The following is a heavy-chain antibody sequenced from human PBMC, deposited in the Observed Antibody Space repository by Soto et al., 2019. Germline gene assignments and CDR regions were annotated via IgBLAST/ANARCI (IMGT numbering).Heavy chain of an antibody. CDR2: ISTNNGNT. V-gene: IGHV1-18*01. CDR3: ARVSSGWYYWFDP. CDR1: GYTFTSYG. Sequence: ASVKVSCKASGYTFTSYGISWVRQAPGQGLEWMGWISTNNGNTNYAQKLQGRVTMTTDTSTSTAHMELRSLRSDDTAVYYCARVSSGWYYWFDPWGQGTLVTVSS. J-gene: IGHJ5*02. D-gene: IGHD6-19*01.